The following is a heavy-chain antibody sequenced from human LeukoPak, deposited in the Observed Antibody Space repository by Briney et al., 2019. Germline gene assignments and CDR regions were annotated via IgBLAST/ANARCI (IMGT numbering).Heavy chain of an antibody. CDR2: ISYDGSNK. J-gene: IGHJ4*02. CDR1: GFTFSSYA. V-gene: IGHV3-30*04. CDR3: ANQDSTEYSYYFDF. D-gene: IGHD2/OR15-2a*01. Sequence: PGGSLRLSCAASGFTFSSYAVHWVRQAPGKGLEWVAVISYDGSNKYYAESVKGRFTISRDNSKNTLYLQMNSLRAEDTAVYYCANQDSTEYSYYFDFWGQGTLVTVSS.